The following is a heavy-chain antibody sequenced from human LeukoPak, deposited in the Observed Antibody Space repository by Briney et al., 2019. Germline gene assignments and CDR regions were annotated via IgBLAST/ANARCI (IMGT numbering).Heavy chain of an antibody. CDR3: ARGRDGYNYDY. CDR1: GGSISSGGYS. Sequence: SQTLFLTCAVSGGSISSGGYSWSWIRQPPGKGLEWIGYIYHSGSTYYNPSLKSRVTISVDRSKNQFSLKLSSVTAADTAVYYCARGRDGYNYDYWGQGTLVTVSS. CDR2: IYHSGST. J-gene: IGHJ4*02. V-gene: IGHV4-30-2*01. D-gene: IGHD5-24*01.